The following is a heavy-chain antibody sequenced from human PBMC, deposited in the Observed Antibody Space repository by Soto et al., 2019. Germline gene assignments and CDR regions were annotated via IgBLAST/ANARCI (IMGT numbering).Heavy chain of an antibody. CDR3: ASGYDSSGYYYLFDY. CDR2: ISVYNGNT. V-gene: IGHV1-18*01. CDR1: GYTFTSYC. J-gene: IGHJ4*02. D-gene: IGHD3-22*01. Sequence: GASVKVSCKASGYTFTSYCISWVRQAPGQGLEWMGWISVYNGNTNYAQKLQGRVTMTTDTSTSTAYMELRSLRSDDTAVYYCASGYDSSGYYYLFDYWGQGTLVTVSS.